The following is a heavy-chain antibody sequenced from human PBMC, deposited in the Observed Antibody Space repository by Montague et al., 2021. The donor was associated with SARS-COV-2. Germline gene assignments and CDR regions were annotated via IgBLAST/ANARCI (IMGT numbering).Heavy chain of an antibody. CDR1: GDSISSYY. Sequence: SETLSLTCSVSGDSISSYYWSWIRQSDGKGLEWIGRIYTGGYGNYNPALQIRVSMTVDTSKSQVSLNLTSVTAADTAVYYCARAVWHLDVWGRGILVTVSS. J-gene: IGHJ2*01. CDR2: IYTGGYG. V-gene: IGHV4-4*07. CDR3: ARAVWHLDV.